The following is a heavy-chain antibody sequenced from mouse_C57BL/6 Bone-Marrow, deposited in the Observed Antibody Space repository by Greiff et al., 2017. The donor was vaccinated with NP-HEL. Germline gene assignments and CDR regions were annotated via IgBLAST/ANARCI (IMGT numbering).Heavy chain of an antibody. CDR1: GYSITSDY. CDR2: ISYSGST. Sequence: EVQLQESGPGLAKPSQTLSLTCSVTGYSITSDYWNWIRKFPGNKLEYMGYISYSGSTYYNPSLKSRISITRDTSTNQYYLQLNSVTTEDTATYYCARSREYGSSSYYYAMDDWGQGTSVSVAA. V-gene: IGHV3-8*01. CDR3: ARSREYGSSSYYYAMDD. D-gene: IGHD1-1*01. J-gene: IGHJ4*01.